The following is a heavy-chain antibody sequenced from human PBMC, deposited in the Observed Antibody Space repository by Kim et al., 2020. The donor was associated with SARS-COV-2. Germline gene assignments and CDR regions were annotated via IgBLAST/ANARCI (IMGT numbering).Heavy chain of an antibody. Sequence: GGSLRLSCAASGFTFSSYAMSWVRQAPGKGLEWVSAISGSGGSTYYADSVKGRFTISRDNSKNTLYLQMNSLRAEDTAVYYCAKDIAVAGTFPLDYWGQGTLVTVSS. CDR1: GFTFSSYA. J-gene: IGHJ4*02. CDR2: ISGSGGST. D-gene: IGHD6-19*01. V-gene: IGHV3-23*01. CDR3: AKDIAVAGTFPLDY.